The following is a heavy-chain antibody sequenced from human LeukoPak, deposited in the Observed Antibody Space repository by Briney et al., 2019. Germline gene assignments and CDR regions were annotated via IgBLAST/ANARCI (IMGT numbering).Heavy chain of an antibody. V-gene: IGHV1-69*04. J-gene: IGHJ4*02. CDR2: IIPIFGIA. CDR3: ARDRGKYPEGYFDY. D-gene: IGHD2-2*02. CDR1: GGTFSSYA. Sequence: ASVKVSCKASGGTFSSYAISWVRQAPGQGLEWMGRIIPIFGIANYAQKFQGRVTITADKSTSTAYMELGSLRSEDTAVYYCARDRGKYPEGYFDYWGQGTLVTVSS.